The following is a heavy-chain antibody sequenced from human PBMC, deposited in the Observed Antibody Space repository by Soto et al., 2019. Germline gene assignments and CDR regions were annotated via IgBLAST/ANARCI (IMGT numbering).Heavy chain of an antibody. Sequence: QVQLVQSGAEVKKPGSSVKVSCKASGGTFSSYAISWVRQAPGQGLEWMGGIIPIFGTANYAQKFQGRVTITADESTSTAYMELSSLRSEDTAVYYCARTRPNYYDSSGSPTGYFDYWGQGTLVTVSS. CDR3: ARTRPNYYDSSGSPTGYFDY. J-gene: IGHJ4*02. D-gene: IGHD3-22*01. CDR2: IIPIFGTA. V-gene: IGHV1-69*01. CDR1: GGTFSSYA.